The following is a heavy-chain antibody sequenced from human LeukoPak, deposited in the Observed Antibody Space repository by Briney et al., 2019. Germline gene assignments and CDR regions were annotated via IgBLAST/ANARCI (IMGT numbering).Heavy chain of an antibody. Sequence: PGGSLRLSCAASGFTFDDYGMSWVRQAPGKGLEWVSGINWNGGSTGYADSVKGRFTISRDNAKNPLYLQMNSPRAEDTALYHCARAPSLYYDILTGYYNPYYFDYWGQGTLVTVSS. CDR1: GFTFDDYG. V-gene: IGHV3-20*01. J-gene: IGHJ4*02. CDR2: INWNGGST. CDR3: ARAPSLYYDILTGYYNPYYFDY. D-gene: IGHD3-9*01.